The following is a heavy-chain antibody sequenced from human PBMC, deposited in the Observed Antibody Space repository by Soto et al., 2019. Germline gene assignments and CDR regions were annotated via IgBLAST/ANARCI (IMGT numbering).Heavy chain of an antibody. J-gene: IGHJ5*02. CDR3: SRGSTYYGFLT. CDR2: IYYIGTT. CDR1: GDSMGSGDYS. D-gene: IGHD3-10*01. V-gene: IGHV4-30-4*01. Sequence: QVQLQESGPGLVKPSQTLSLTCTVSGDSMGSGDYSWTWIRQPPGKGLEWIGYIYYIGTTFYNPSLESRVNSSIDTSKNHFSLRLTSVTAADTAVYYCSRGSTYYGFLTWGQGTLVTVSS.